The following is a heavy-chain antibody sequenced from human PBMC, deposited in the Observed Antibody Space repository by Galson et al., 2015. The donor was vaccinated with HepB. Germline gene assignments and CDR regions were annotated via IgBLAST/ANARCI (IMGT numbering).Heavy chain of an antibody. J-gene: IGHJ4*02. CDR2: IYPGDSDT. CDR1: GYSFTSYW. CDR3: AKLGYDLSGSYLYYFDY. D-gene: IGHD1-26*01. V-gene: IGHV5-51*03. Sequence: QSGAEVTKPGESLTISCKGSGYSFTSYWIGWGGQMPGKGLEWMGIIYPGDSDTRYRPSFQGQGTISADKSISTAYLQWRSLKASDTAMYYCAKLGYDLSGSYLYYFDYWGQGTLVTVSS.